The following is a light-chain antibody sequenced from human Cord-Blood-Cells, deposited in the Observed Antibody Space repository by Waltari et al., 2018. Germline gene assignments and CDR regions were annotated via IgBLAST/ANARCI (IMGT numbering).Light chain of an antibody. J-gene: IGKJ1*01. Sequence: DIVMTQSPDSLAVSLGERATINCKSSQSVLYSSNNKNYLAWYQQKPGQPPKLRIYWASTRESGVPDRFSGSGSGTDFTLTISSLQYEDVAVYYCQQYYSTPRTFGQGTKVEIK. V-gene: IGKV4-1*01. CDR1: QSVLYSSNNKNY. CDR3: QQYYSTPRT. CDR2: WAS.